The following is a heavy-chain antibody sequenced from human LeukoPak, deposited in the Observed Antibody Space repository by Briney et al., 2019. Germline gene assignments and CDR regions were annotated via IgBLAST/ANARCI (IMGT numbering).Heavy chain of an antibody. J-gene: IGHJ4*02. CDR2: IWYDGSNK. Sequence: PGGSLRLSCAASGFTFSSYSMNWVRQAPGKGLEWVAVIWYDGSNKYYADSVKGRFTISRDNSKNTLYLQMNSLRAEDTAVYYCARDNRKGGLDYWGQGTLDTVSS. V-gene: IGHV3-33*08. D-gene: IGHD1-14*01. CDR3: ARDNRKGGLDY. CDR1: GFTFSSYS.